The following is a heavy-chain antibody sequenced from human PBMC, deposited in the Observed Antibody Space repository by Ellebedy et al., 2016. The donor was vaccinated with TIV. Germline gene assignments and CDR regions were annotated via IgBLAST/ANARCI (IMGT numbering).Heavy chain of an antibody. V-gene: IGHV4-34*01. CDR1: GGSFSGYY. CDR2: INHSGST. CDR3: ARSADGSGIRYIQH. Sequence: SETLSLTCAVYGGSFSGYYWSWIRQPPGKGLEWIGEINHSGSTNYNPSLNSRVTIAVDKSKNQFSLKLTSMTAADTAVYYCARSADGSGIRYIQHWGQGTLVTVSS. J-gene: IGHJ1*01. D-gene: IGHD3-22*01.